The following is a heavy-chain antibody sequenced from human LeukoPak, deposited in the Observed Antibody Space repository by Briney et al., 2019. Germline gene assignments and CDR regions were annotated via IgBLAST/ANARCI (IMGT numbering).Heavy chain of an antibody. CDR1: GYTFTDYY. V-gene: IGHV1-2*02. D-gene: IGHD3-3*01. J-gene: IGHJ2*01. CDR2: INPISGAT. Sequence: ASVKVSCKASGYTFTDYYMHWVRQAPGQGLEWMGWINPISGATNYALKLQGRVTMTRDTSISTAYMDLSRLRSDDTAVYYCAKVGGNWYFDLWGRGTLVTVSP. CDR3: AKVGGNWYFDL.